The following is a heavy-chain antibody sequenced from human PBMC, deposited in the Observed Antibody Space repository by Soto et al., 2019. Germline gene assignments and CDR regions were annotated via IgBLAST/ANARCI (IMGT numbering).Heavy chain of an antibody. J-gene: IGHJ4*02. CDR1: GFTFSEYS. CDR2: ITHSGTYV. CDR3: ARARGNDWYSDY. Sequence: GGSLRLSCTASGFTFSEYSMSWVRQAPGKGLEWVSSITHSGTYVYYADSVKGRFTISRDSASNSLFLQMTSLRAEDAAVYHCARARGNDWYSDYWGQGTLVTVSS. D-gene: IGHD5-12*01. V-gene: IGHV3-21*01.